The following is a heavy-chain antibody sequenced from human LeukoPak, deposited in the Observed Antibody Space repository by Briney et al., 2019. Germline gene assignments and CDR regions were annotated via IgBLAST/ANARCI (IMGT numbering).Heavy chain of an antibody. V-gene: IGHV3-64*01. CDR3: ARSTTVTRSFDY. J-gene: IGHJ4*02. Sequence: GGSLRLSCAASGFTFSIYAMHWVRQAPGKGLEYVSAISSNGGSTYYANSVKGRFTISRDNSKNTLYLQMGSLRAEDMAVYYCARSTTVTRSFDYWGQGTLVTVSS. CDR2: ISSNGGST. D-gene: IGHD4-17*01. CDR1: GFTFSIYA.